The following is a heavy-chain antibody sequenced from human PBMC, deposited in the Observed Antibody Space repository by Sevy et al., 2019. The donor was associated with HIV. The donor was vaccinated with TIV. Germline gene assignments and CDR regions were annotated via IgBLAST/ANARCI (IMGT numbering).Heavy chain of an antibody. CDR2: LYSGGRI. CDR3: AREDIVLGEDNYYGMDV. V-gene: IGHV3-53*01. J-gene: IGHJ6*02. D-gene: IGHD3-16*01. CDR1: GFSVSSNY. Sequence: GGSLRLSCAASGFSVSSNYMSWVRQAPGKGPEWVSVLYSGGRISYADPVQGRFTISRDNSKNTLYLQMNSLRAEDTAVYYCAREDIVLGEDNYYGMDVWGQGTTVTVSS.